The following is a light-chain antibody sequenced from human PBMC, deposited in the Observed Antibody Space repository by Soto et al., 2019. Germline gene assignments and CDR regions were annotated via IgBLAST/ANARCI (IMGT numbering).Light chain of an antibody. Sequence: LTQPASVSGSPGQSIAISCTGSSSDVGIYNYVSWYQQHPGKVPKLIIYEVANRPSGVSNRFSGSKSGNTASLTISGLQAEDEADYYCSSYTTSSTRVFGTGTKVTVL. V-gene: IGLV2-14*01. CDR1: SSDVGIYNY. CDR3: SSYTTSSTRV. CDR2: EVA. J-gene: IGLJ1*01.